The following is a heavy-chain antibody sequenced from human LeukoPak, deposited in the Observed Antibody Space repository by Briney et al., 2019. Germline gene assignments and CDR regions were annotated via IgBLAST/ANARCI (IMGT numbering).Heavy chain of an antibody. J-gene: IGHJ6*02. CDR2: IYSGGST. D-gene: IGHD3-3*01. CDR1: GFTFSSNY. CDR3: ARGGGYDFWSGYYRNYYYYGMDV. V-gene: IGHV3-53*01. Sequence: GGSLRLSCAASGFTFSSNYMSWVRQAPGKGLEWVSVIYSGGSTYYADSVKGRFTISRDNSKNTLYLQMNSLRAEDTAVYYCARGGGYDFWSGYYRNYYYYGMDVWGQGTTVTVSS.